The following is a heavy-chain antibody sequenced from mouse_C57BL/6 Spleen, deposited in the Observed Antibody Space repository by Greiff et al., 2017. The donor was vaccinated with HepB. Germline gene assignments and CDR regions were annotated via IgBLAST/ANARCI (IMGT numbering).Heavy chain of an antibody. CDR1: GYAFSSSW. J-gene: IGHJ1*03. V-gene: IGHV1-82*01. CDR2: IYPGDGDT. CDR3: ARSGGYYVWYFDV. Sequence: VKLQESGPELVKPGASVKISCKASGYAFSSSWMNWVKQRPGKGLEWIGRIYPGDGDTNYNGKFKGKATLTADKSSSTAYMQLSSLTSEDSAVYFWARSGGYYVWYFDVWGTGTTVTVSS. D-gene: IGHD2-3*01.